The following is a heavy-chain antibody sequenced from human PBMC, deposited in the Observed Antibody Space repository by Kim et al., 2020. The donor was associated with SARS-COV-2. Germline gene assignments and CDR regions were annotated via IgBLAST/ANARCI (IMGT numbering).Heavy chain of an antibody. CDR2: INHSGKT. J-gene: IGHJ6*03. CDR1: GGSFSGYY. V-gene: IGHV4-34*01. D-gene: IGHD5-18*01. CDR3: ARRRIRPGARDDYYMDV. Sequence: SETLSLTCAVYGGSFSGYYWSWIRQPPGKGLEWIGEINHSGKTNYNPSLKSQVTISVDTSKNQFSLKVSSVTAAATAVYYCARRRIRPGARDDYYMDVWGKGTAVTVS.